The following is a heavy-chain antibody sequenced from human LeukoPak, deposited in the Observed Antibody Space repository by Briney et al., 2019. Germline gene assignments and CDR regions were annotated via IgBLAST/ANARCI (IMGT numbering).Heavy chain of an antibody. V-gene: IGHV1-69*05. Sequence: ASVKVSCKASGGTFSSYAISWVRQAPGQGLEWMGGIIPIFGTANYAQKFQGRVTITTDESTSTAYMELSSLRSEDTAVYYCAREACSGGSCADAFDIWGQGTMVTVSS. CDR2: IIPIFGTA. D-gene: IGHD2-15*01. CDR1: GGTFSSYA. CDR3: AREACSGGSCADAFDI. J-gene: IGHJ3*02.